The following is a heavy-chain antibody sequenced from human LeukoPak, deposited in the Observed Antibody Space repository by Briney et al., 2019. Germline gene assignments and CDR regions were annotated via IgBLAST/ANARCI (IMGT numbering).Heavy chain of an antibody. Sequence: GGSLRLSCAASGFTFSSYSMNWVRQAPGKGLEWVSSISSSSSYIYYADSGKGLFTISRDNAKNSLYLQMNSLRAEDTAVYYCARGYSSGWPKFQHWGQGTLVTVSS. CDR2: ISSSSSYI. CDR1: GFTFSSYS. V-gene: IGHV3-21*01. D-gene: IGHD6-19*01. J-gene: IGHJ1*01. CDR3: ARGYSSGWPKFQH.